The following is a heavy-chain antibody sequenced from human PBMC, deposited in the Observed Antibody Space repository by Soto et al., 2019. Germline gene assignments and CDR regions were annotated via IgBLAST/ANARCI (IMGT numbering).Heavy chain of an antibody. D-gene: IGHD3-22*01. V-gene: IGHV3-23*01. CDR3: AKEREDHYYYSSGVLDY. CDR1: GFTFSNYA. CDR2: ISGSGGST. Sequence: GGSLRLSCAASGFTFSNYAMSWVRQAPGKXLEWVSAISGSGGSTYYADSVKGRFTISRDNSKNTLYLQMNSLRAEDTAVYYCAKEREDHYYYSSGVLDYWGQGTLVTVSS. J-gene: IGHJ4*02.